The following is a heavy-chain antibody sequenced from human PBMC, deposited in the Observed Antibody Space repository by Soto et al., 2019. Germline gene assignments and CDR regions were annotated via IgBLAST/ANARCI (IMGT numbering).Heavy chain of an antibody. CDR2: IKVRGGST. Sequence: EVQLLESGGGLVQPGGSLRLSCAASGFTFSDYAMSWVRQAPGKGLEWLSAIKVRGGSTYYADSVKGRFTISTDNSQNTLYLQMNNLRAEDTAVYYCAKGLYYYDSGTYDCEYFQHWGQGTLVTVAS. J-gene: IGHJ1*01. CDR1: GFTFSDYA. V-gene: IGHV3-23*01. CDR3: AKGLYYYDSGTYDCEYFQH. D-gene: IGHD3-22*01.